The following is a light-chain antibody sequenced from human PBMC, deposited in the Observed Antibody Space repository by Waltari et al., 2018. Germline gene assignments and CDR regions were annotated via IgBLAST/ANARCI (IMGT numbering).Light chain of an antibody. Sequence: SYVLTQPPSVSGAPGKTAGTSWSGRNTGTKPVHWYQQKPGQAPVLVIYDATARPSGIPDRISGSATATLTIARVEAGDEADYYCQVWDSSGDHPVFGGGTRLTVL. CDR1: NTGTKP. V-gene: IGLV3-21*03. CDR2: DAT. J-gene: IGLJ2*01. CDR3: QVWDSSGDHPV.